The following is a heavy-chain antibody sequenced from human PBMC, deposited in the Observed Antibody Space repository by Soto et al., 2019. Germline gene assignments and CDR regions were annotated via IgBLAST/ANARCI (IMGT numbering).Heavy chain of an antibody. CDR2: ISYDGRNK. D-gene: IGHD6-19*01. CDR1: GFTFSSYG. V-gene: IGHV3-30*18. J-gene: IGHJ6*02. CDR3: VKDGSSGWPYFYDMDV. Sequence: HPGGSLRLSCAASGFTFSSYGMHWVRQAPGKGLEWVAVISYDGRNKCYADAVKGRFTISRDNSKNTLYLQMGSLRAEDTAVYYCVKDGSSGWPYFYDMDVWGQGTTVTVSS.